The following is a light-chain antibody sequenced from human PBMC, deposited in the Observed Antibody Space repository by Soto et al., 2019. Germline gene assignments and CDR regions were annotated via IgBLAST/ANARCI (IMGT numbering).Light chain of an antibody. CDR1: SSNIGAGYD. V-gene: IGLV1-40*01. J-gene: IGLJ2*01. CDR3: QSYDSSLSVVV. Sequence: QSVLTQPPSVSGAPGQRVIISCTGSSSNIGAGYDVKWYQQLPGPAPKLLIYGDTNRPSGVPDRFSGSKSGTSASLAITGLQTEDEADYYCQSYDSSLSVVVFGGGTQLTVL. CDR2: GDT.